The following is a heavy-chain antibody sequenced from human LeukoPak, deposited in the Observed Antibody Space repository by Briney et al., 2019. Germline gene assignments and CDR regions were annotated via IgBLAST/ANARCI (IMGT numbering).Heavy chain of an antibody. CDR1: GGSISSGSYY. V-gene: IGHV4-61*02. D-gene: IGHD3-10*01. Sequence: PSQTLSLTCTVSGGSISSGSYYWRWIRQPAGKGLEWIGRIYTSGSTNYNPSLKSRVTISVDTSKNQFSLKLSSVTAADTAVYYCARDASSPLWFGELLPKYNYYYYYYMDVWGKGTTVTISS. CDR3: ARDASSPLWFGELLPKYNYYYYYYMDV. CDR2: IYTSGST. J-gene: IGHJ6*03.